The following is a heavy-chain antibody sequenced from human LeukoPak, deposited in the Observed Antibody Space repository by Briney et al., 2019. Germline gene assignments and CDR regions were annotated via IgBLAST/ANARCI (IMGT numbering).Heavy chain of an antibody. Sequence: PGGSLRLSCEASGFTFSSYEMKWVRQAPGKGLEWVSSISGSGNDIHYADSVKGRFTIFRDNPKNSLYLQMNSLRAEDTAVYYCARDLAYTYSYFHYGLDVWGQGTTVTVSS. J-gene: IGHJ6*02. V-gene: IGHV3-48*03. D-gene: IGHD4-11*01. CDR1: GFTFSSYE. CDR3: ARDLAYTYSYFHYGLDV. CDR2: ISGSGNDI.